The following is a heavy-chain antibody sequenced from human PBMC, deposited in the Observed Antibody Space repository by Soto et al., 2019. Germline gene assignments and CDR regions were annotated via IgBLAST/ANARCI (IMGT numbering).Heavy chain of an antibody. D-gene: IGHD6-6*01. J-gene: IGHJ5*02. Sequence: QVQLQESGPGLVKPSETLSVTCTVSGGSVSSGNYYWSWIRQHSGKGLEWIVDVYNSGSTNMYNNETTNSNPSLMSRFTTSVYTSKNQFSRKETAVTAADTAVYYCARMVGIGGRRSWFDPGGQGTLVTVSS. CDR1: GGSVSSGNYY. V-gene: IGHV4-61*01. CDR3: ARMVGIGGRRSWFDP. CDR2: VYNSGSTNMYNNETT.